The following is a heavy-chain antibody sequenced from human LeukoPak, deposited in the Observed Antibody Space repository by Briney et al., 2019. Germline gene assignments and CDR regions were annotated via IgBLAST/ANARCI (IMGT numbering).Heavy chain of an antibody. CDR1: GGSIRGHY. J-gene: IGHJ3*02. V-gene: IGHV4-4*07. Sequence: SETLSLTCTVSGGSIRGHYWSWIRQPPGKGLEWIGRIYISGSTNYNPSLKSRVTMSLDTSKNQFSLKLSSVTAADTAVYYCARGLSRDNVYDLGSDIWGQGTMVTVSS. D-gene: IGHD5/OR15-5a*01. CDR3: ARGLSRDNVYDLGSDI. CDR2: IYISGST.